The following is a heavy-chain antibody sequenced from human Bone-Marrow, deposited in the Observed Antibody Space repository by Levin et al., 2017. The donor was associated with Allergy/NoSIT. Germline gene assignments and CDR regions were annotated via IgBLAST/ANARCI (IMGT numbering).Heavy chain of an antibody. J-gene: IGHJ6*02. V-gene: IGHV4-39*07. D-gene: IGHD1-1*01. CDR1: GGSISSGPYY. CDR2: IHYGGST. Sequence: PGGSLRLSCTVSGGSISSGPYYWGWIRQPPGKGLEWIGYIHYGGSTYYNPSLKSRGTISVDTYKNQFSLKLTSVAAADTAMYYCARDHQCPILDNSYYGMDVWGQGTTVTVSS. CDR3: ARDHQCPILDNSYYGMDV.